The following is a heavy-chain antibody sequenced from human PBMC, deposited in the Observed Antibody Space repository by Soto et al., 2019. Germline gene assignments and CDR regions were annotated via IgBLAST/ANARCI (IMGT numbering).Heavy chain of an antibody. V-gene: IGHV3-23*01. CDR3: ATTYDYAWGSYRYQYYFDY. D-gene: IGHD3-16*02. CDR2: ISGSGGST. Sequence: GGSLRLSCAASGFTFSSYAMSWVRQAPGKGLEWVSAISGSGGSTYYADSVKGRFTISRDNSKNTLYLQMNSLRAEDTAVYYCATTYDYAWGSYRYQYYFDYWGQGTLVTVSS. CDR1: GFTFSSYA. J-gene: IGHJ4*02.